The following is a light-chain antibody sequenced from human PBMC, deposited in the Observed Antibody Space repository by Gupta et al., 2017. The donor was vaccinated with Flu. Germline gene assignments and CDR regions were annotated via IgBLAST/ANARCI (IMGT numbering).Light chain of an antibody. J-gene: IGKJ4*01. CDR2: WAS. Sequence: NSKSSQSVLYSSNNKNYLAWYQQKPGQPPKLLIYWASTRESGVPDRFSGSGSGTDFTLTISSLQAEDVAVYYCQQYYSTPLTFGGGTKVEIK. CDR1: QSVLYSSNNKNY. CDR3: QQYYSTPLT. V-gene: IGKV4-1*01.